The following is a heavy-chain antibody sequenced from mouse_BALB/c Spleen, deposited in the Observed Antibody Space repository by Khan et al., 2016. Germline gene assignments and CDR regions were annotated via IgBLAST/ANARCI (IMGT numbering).Heavy chain of an antibody. Sequence: VQLQESGPEVVRPGVSVKISCKGSGYPFTDYAMHWVQQSPAKSLEWIGVISTYNDNTNYNQKFKGKATMTVDKSPSTASMERASLTSEDSAMYYWARDDGYFFFYAMDYWGQGTSVTVSA. CDR2: ISTYNDNT. CDR3: ARDDGYFFFYAMDY. D-gene: IGHD2-3*01. J-gene: IGHJ4*01. V-gene: IGHV1S137*01. CDR1: GYPFTDYA.